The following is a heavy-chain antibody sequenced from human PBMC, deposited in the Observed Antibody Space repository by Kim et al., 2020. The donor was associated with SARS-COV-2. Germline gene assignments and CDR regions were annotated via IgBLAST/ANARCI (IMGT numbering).Heavy chain of an antibody. CDR3: ARDHGTVIEVVTPSGAFDI. V-gene: IGHV4-59*01. CDR2: IYYSGST. Sequence: SETLSLTCTVSGGSISSYYWSWIRQPPGKGLEWIGYIYYSGSTNYNPSLKSRVTISVDTSKNQFSLKLSSVTAADTAVYYCARDHGTVIEVVTPSGAFDIGGQGTMVTVSS. CDR1: GGSISSYY. D-gene: IGHD3-22*01. J-gene: IGHJ3*02.